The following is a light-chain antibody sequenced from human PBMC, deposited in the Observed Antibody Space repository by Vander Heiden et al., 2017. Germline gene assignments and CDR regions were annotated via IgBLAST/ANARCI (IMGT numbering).Light chain of an antibody. Sequence: EIVLTQSPATLSLSPGERATLSCRASQRISSRNLSWYQQKPGQAPSLLIYGASTRATGIPARFSGSGSGTDFTLTISSLQPEDSAVYFCQQDDTLPWTFGQGTKVEIK. CDR1: QRISSRN. CDR3: QQDDTLPWT. CDR2: GAS. J-gene: IGKJ1*01. V-gene: IGKV3D-7*01.